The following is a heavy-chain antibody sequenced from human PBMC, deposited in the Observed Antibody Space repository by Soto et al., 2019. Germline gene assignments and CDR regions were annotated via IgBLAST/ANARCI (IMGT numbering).Heavy chain of an antibody. CDR1: GGTFSSYT. CDR3: AGSWEYYDFWSGYYLFDP. CDR2: IIPILGIA. Sequence: ASVKVSCKASGGTFSSYTISWVRQAPGQGLEWMGRIIPILGIANYAQKFQGRVTITADKSTSTAYMELSSLRSEDTAVYYCAGSWEYYDFWSGYYLFDPWGQGTLVTVSS. V-gene: IGHV1-69*02. D-gene: IGHD3-3*01. J-gene: IGHJ5*02.